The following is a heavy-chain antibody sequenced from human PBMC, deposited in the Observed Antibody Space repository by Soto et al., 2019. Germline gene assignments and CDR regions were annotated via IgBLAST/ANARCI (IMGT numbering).Heavy chain of an antibody. J-gene: IGHJ4*02. D-gene: IGHD2-8*01. CDR1: GYTLTELS. CDR2: FDPEDGET. Sequence: ASVKVSCKVSGYTLTELSMHWVRQAPGKGLEWMGGFDPEDGETIYAQKFQGRVTMTEDTSTDTAYMELSSLRSEDTAVYYCTGLYCTNGVCRYYFDYWGQGTLVTVSS. CDR3: TGLYCTNGVCRYYFDY. V-gene: IGHV1-24*01.